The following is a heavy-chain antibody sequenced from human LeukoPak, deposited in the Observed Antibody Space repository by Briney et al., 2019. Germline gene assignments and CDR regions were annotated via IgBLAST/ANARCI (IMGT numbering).Heavy chain of an antibody. J-gene: IGHJ4*02. CDR3: ARGHHLPTVTPYFFDY. CDR2: ISSGDSYT. D-gene: IGHD4-17*01. CDR1: GFTFSSYW. Sequence: GGSLRLSCAASGFTFSSYWMSWVRQAPGKGLEWVSSISSGDSYTYFADSVKGRFTISRDNAKNLVYLQMNSLRAEDTAVYYCARGHHLPTVTPYFFDYWGQGTLVTVSS. V-gene: IGHV3-21*01.